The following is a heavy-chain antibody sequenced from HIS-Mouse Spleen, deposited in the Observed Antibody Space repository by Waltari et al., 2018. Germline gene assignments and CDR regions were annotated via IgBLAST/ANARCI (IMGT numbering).Heavy chain of an antibody. CDR3: ARGFVDTAMVDY. D-gene: IGHD5-18*01. Sequence: VQLVESGGGVVQPGRSLRLSCAASGFTVSSYAMHWVRQTPGKGLEWVAVISYDGSNKYYADSVKGRFTISRDNSKNTLYLQMNSLRAEDTAVYYCARGFVDTAMVDYWGQGTLVTVSS. J-gene: IGHJ4*02. CDR2: ISYDGSNK. CDR1: GFTVSSYA. V-gene: IGHV3-30-3*01.